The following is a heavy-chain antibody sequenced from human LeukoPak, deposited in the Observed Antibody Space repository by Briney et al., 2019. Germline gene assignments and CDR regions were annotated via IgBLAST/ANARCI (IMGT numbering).Heavy chain of an antibody. Sequence: GGSLRLSCAASGFTFSSYAMSWVRQAPGKGLEWVSAISGSGGSTHYADSVKGRFTISRDNSKNTLYLQMNSLRAEDTAVYYCARQYCSGGSCYRLPATEFDYWGQGTLVTVSS. CDR3: ARQYCSGGSCYRLPATEFDY. CDR2: ISGSGGST. V-gene: IGHV3-23*01. J-gene: IGHJ4*02. CDR1: GFTFSSYA. D-gene: IGHD2-15*01.